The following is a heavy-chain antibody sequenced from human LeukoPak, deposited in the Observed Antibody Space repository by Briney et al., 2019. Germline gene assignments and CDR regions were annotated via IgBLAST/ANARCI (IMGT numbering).Heavy chain of an antibody. CDR3: ARDQGSSSPEYYFDY. CDR1: GFTFSSYA. J-gene: IGHJ4*02. CDR2: ISSNGGST. V-gene: IGHV3-64*01. Sequence: GGSLRLSCAASGFTFSSYAMHWVRQAPGKGLEAVSAISSNGGSTYYANSVKGRFTISRDNSKNTLYLQMGSLRAEDMAVYYCARDQGSSSPEYYFDYWGQGTLVTVSS. D-gene: IGHD6-6*01.